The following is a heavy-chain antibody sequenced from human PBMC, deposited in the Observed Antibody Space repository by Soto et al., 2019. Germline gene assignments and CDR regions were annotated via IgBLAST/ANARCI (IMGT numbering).Heavy chain of an antibody. J-gene: IGHJ5*02. CDR2: IYSGGTI. Sequence: GGSLRLSCAVSGFTVTINYMSWVRQAPGKGLEWVSVIYSGGTIYYADSVKGRFTISRDNAKNSLYLQMNSLRAEDTAVYYCARHPERIAEIGWFDPWGQGTLVTVSS. CDR3: ARHPERIAEIGWFDP. V-gene: IGHV3-66*04. D-gene: IGHD6-13*01. CDR1: GFTVTINY.